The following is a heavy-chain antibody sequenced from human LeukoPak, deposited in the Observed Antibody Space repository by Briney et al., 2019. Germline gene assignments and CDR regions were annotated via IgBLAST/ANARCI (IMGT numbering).Heavy chain of an antibody. CDR3: ARGRMEQWLHFDY. CDR1: GGTFSSYA. D-gene: IGHD6-19*01. Sequence: ASVKVSYKASGGTFSSYAISWVRQAPGQGLEWMGGIIPIFGTANYAQKFQGRVTITADESTSTAYMELSSLRSEDTAVYYCARGRMEQWLHFDYWGQGTLVTVSS. J-gene: IGHJ4*02. CDR2: IIPIFGTA. V-gene: IGHV1-69*13.